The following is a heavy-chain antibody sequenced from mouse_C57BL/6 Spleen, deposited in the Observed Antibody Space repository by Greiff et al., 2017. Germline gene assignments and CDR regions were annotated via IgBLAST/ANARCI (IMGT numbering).Heavy chain of an antibody. D-gene: IGHD4-1*01. CDR3: ARTHPNPLDY. V-gene: IGHV1-82*01. J-gene: IGHJ2*01. CDR2: IYPGDGDT. Sequence: QVQLQQSGPELVKPGASVKISCKASGYAFSSSWMNWVKQRPGKGLEWIGRIYPGDGDTNYNGKFKGKATLTADKSSSTAYMQRSSLTSEDSAVYVCARTHPNPLDYWGQGTTLTVSS. CDR1: GYAFSSSW.